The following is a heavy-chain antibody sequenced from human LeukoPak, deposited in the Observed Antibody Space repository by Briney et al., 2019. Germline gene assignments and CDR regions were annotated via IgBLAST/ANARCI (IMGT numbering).Heavy chain of an antibody. J-gene: IGHJ6*03. CDR3: AKGFGDYYYYYMDV. CDR1: GFTFSNYA. V-gene: IGHV3-23*01. Sequence: GGSLRLSCAASGFTFSNYAMIWVRQAPGKGLEWVSAISGTGGSTYYPDSVKGRFTISRDNSKNTLYLQMNRPRADDTAVYYCAKGFGDYYYYYMDVWGKGTTVTVSS. D-gene: IGHD3-16*01. CDR2: ISGTGGST.